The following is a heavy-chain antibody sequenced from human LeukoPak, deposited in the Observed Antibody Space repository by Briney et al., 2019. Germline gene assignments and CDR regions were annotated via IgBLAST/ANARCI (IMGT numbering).Heavy chain of an antibody. CDR2: ISSSGSYI. J-gene: IGHJ4*02. D-gene: IGHD3-22*01. CDR3: AKLSDCYDSSGYSDY. CDR1: GFTLSTYS. Sequence: PGGSLRLSCAASGFTLSTYSMNWVRQAPGKGLEWVSSISSSGSYIYYADSVKGRFTISRDNAKNSLYLQMNSLRADDTAVYYCAKLSDCYDSSGYSDYWGQGTLVTVSS. V-gene: IGHV3-21*01.